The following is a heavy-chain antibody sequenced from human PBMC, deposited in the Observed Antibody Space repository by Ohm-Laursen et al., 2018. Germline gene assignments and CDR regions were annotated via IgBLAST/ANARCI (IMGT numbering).Heavy chain of an antibody. D-gene: IGHD6-19*01. CDR1: GFTFSGYY. J-gene: IGHJ4*02. Sequence: GSLRLSCTATGFTFSGYYMSWIRQAPGKGLEWVSYISSSGGPKNYADSVKGRFIISRDNAKNSLYLQMNSLGVEDTAVYYCARDRGAVTGDYFDLWGQGILVTVSS. CDR3: ARDRGAVTGDYFDL. CDR2: ISSSGGPK. V-gene: IGHV3-11*01.